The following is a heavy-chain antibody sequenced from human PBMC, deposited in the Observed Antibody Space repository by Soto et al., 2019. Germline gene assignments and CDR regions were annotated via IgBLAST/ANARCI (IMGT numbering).Heavy chain of an antibody. V-gene: IGHV3-23*01. CDR2: ISGSGGST. CDR3: ARGYDILSHFDY. D-gene: IGHD3-9*01. CDR1: GFTFSSYA. Sequence: EVQLLESGGGLVQPGGSLRLSCATSGFTFSSYAMSWVRQAPGKGLEWVSPISGSGGSTYYADSVKGRFTISRDNSKNTLYLQMNSLRAEDTAVYYCARGYDILSHFDYWGQGTLVTVSP. J-gene: IGHJ4*02.